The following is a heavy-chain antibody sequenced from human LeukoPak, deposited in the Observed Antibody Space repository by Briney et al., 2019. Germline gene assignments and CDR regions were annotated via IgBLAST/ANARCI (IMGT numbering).Heavy chain of an antibody. J-gene: IGHJ3*02. CDR2: IYYRGNT. V-gene: IGHV4-59*08. Sequence: PSETLSLTCTVSGGSISSYYWSWIRQPPGKGLEWIGYIYYRGNTNYNPSLKSRVTISVDTSNNQFSLKMSSVTAADTAVYYCARSYYDILTGYYKSAFDIWGQGTMVTVSS. CDR1: GGSISSYY. CDR3: ARSYYDILTGYYKSAFDI. D-gene: IGHD3-9*01.